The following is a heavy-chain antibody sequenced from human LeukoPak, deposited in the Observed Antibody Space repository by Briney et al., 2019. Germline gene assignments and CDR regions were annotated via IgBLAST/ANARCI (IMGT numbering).Heavy chain of an antibody. CDR1: GFTFSSYS. J-gene: IGHJ6*02. CDR2: ISSSSSYI. Sequence: PGGSLRLSCAASGFTFSSYSMNWVRQAPGKGLEWVSSISSSSSYIYYADSVKGRFTISRDNAKNSLYLQMNSLRAEDTAVYYCARDVSADWVMDVWGQGTTVTVSS. CDR3: ARDVSADWVMDV. D-gene: IGHD6-25*01. V-gene: IGHV3-21*01.